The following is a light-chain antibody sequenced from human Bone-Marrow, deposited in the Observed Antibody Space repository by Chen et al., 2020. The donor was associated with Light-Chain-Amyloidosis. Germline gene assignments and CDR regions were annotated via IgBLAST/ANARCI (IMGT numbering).Light chain of an antibody. V-gene: IGLV2-14*03. J-gene: IGLJ1*01. CDR1: SSDVGGYNF. Sequence: QSALPQPASVSGSPGQSITISCTGTSSDVGGYNFVSWYQQYPGKVPKLMIYEVTNRPSGVPNRFSGSKSGNTASLTISGLQAEDEADYYCSSYTTSGTLVFGTGTKVTVL. CDR3: SSYTTSGTLV. CDR2: EVT.